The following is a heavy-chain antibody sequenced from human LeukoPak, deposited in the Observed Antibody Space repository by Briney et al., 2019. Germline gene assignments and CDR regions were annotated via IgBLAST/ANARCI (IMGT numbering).Heavy chain of an antibody. CDR3: ARQHCSGGDCYFFD. CDR2: ISGSAHKI. D-gene: IGHD2-15*01. V-gene: IGHV3-23*01. Sequence: GGSLRLSCVASGITFSNYAVSWVRQAPEKGLDWVSVISGSAHKIRYADSVKGRFTISRDNSKNTLYLQLNSLRAEDTAVYYCARQHCSGGDCYFFDWGQGTLVTVSS. CDR1: GITFSNYA. J-gene: IGHJ4*02.